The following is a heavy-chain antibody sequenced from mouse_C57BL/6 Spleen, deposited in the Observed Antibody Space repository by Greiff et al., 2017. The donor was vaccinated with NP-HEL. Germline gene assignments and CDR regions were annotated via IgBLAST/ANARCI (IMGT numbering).Heavy chain of an antibody. D-gene: IGHD2-4*01. CDR3: TREGVWIKGWFAY. CDR1: GYTFTDYE. CDR2: IDPETGGT. Sequence: QVQLQQSGAELVRPGASVTLSCKASGYTFTDYEMHWVKQTPVHGLEWIGAIDPETGGTAYNQKFKGKAILTADKSSSTAYMELRSLTSEDSAVYYCTREGVWIKGWFAYWGQGTLVTVSA. J-gene: IGHJ3*01. V-gene: IGHV1-15*01.